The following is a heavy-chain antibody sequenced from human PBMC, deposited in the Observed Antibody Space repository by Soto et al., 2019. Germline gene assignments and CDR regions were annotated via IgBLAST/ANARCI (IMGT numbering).Heavy chain of an antibody. Sequence: EVQLVESGGGLIPPGGSLRLSCAASGFLVNSAYMTWVRQAPGKGLEWLSMINSDGSPPYAESVKGRVTISRDNSKISPYLQNNILRAEDTAMYYCAISVYSFAWGYWGQGTLVIVTS. CDR1: GFLVNSAY. J-gene: IGHJ4*02. CDR2: INSDGSP. CDR3: AISVYSFAWGY. V-gene: IGHV3-53*01. D-gene: IGHD5-18*01.